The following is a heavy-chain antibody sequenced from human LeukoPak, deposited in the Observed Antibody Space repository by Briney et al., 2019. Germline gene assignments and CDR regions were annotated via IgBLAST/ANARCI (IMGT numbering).Heavy chain of an antibody. D-gene: IGHD3-22*01. CDR3: AKSNGYGLIDI. J-gene: IGHJ3*02. Sequence: SETLSLTCAVYGVSFSVYYWNWIRQPPGKGLEWIGEINHSGSTNYNPSLKSRVTISLDTSRNQFSLKLNSVTAADTAVYYCAKSNGYGLIDIWGQGTMVTVSS. CDR1: GVSFSVYY. CDR2: INHSGST. V-gene: IGHV4-34*01.